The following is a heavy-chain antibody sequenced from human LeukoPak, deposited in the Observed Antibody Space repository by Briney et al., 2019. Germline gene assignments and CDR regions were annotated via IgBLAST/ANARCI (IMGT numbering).Heavy chain of an antibody. CDR2: INPNSGGT. D-gene: IGHD4-17*01. CDR3: AREIDDYGDRLDAFDI. V-gene: IGHV1-2*02. Sequence: ASVKVSCKASGYTFTGYYMHWVRQAPGQGLGWMGWINPNSGGTNYAQKFQGRVTMTRDTSISTAYMELSRLRSDDTAVYYCAREIDDYGDRLDAFDIWGQGTMVTVSS. J-gene: IGHJ3*02. CDR1: GYTFTGYY.